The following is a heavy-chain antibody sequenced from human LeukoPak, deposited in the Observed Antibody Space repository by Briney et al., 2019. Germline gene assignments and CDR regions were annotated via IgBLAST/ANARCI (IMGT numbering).Heavy chain of an antibody. D-gene: IGHD6-19*01. CDR2: IYHSGNT. CDR1: AYSISSGFF. V-gene: IGHV4-38-2*02. Sequence: SETLSLTCSVSAYSISSGFFWGWIRQPPGKGLEWIGSIYHSGNTYYNPSLKSRVTISVDTSKNQFSLKLSSVTAADTAVYYCARDSGEGSRIAVAGSFDYWGQGTLVTVSS. J-gene: IGHJ4*02. CDR3: ARDSGEGSRIAVAGSFDY.